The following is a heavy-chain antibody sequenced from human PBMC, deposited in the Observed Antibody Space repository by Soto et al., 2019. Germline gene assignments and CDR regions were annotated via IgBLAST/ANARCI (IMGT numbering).Heavy chain of an antibody. CDR1: GDSISSGGYR. CDR2: MYNSGST. Sequence: QVQLQESGPGLVKPSQTLSLTCTVSGDSISSGGYRWSWIRQHPGEGLEWIGFMYNSGSTSYNPSLKSRATISVDTSTNQCSLNFRSVTAADTAVYYCARGGDTTKVDFCAQGTLVTVSS. V-gene: IGHV4-31*03. D-gene: IGHD3-16*01. CDR3: ARGGDTTKVDF. J-gene: IGHJ4*02.